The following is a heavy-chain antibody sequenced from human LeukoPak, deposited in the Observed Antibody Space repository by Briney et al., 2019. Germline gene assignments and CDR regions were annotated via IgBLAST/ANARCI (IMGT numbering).Heavy chain of an antibody. Sequence: PGGSLRLSCAASGFTFSSYGMHWVRQAPGKGLEWVAVISYGGSNKYYADSVKGRFTISRDNSKNTLYLQMNSLRAEDTAVYYCAKDLDSSGPDFDYWGQGTLVTVSS. J-gene: IGHJ4*02. D-gene: IGHD3-22*01. CDR2: ISYGGSNK. CDR3: AKDLDSSGPDFDY. CDR1: GFTFSSYG. V-gene: IGHV3-30*18.